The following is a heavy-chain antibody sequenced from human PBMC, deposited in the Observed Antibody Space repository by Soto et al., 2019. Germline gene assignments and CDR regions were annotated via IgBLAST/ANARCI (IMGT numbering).Heavy chain of an antibody. Sequence: ASVKVSCKASGYTFTGYYMDCVRQAPGQGLEWMGWMNPNSGNTGYAQKFQGRLTMTRDTALSVAHMELSSLRNEDTAVYYCARSDGYNFNWLDSWGQGTLVTVSS. J-gene: IGHJ5*01. CDR1: GYTFTGYY. CDR2: MNPNSGNT. V-gene: IGHV1-8*02. D-gene: IGHD2-21*01. CDR3: ARSDGYNFNWLDS.